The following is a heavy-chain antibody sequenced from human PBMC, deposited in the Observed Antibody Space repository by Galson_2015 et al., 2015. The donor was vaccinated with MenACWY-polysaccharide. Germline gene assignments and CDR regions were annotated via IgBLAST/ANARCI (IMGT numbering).Heavy chain of an antibody. Sequence: SVKVSCKPSGYTFTSYDINWVRQTTGHGLEWMGWMNPISGNTGYAQKFQGRVTMTRNTSISIAYMELSSLRSEDTAVYYCARGGKYYYDSSGYLNWFDPWGQGTLVTVSS. J-gene: IGHJ5*02. CDR2: MNPISGNT. CDR3: ARGGKYYYDSSGYLNWFDP. V-gene: IGHV1-8*01. CDR1: GYTFTSYD. D-gene: IGHD3-22*01.